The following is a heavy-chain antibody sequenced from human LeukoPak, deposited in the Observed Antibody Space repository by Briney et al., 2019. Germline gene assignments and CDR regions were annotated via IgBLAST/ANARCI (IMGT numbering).Heavy chain of an antibody. V-gene: IGHV3-23*01. Sequence: PGGSLRLSCAASGFTFSSYAMGWVRQAPGKGLDWVSAISGSGGSTYYADSVKGRFTISRDNSKNTLYLQMNSLRAEDTAVYYCAKLEKIGYCSSTSCRYFDYWGQGTLVTVSS. CDR2: ISGSGGST. J-gene: IGHJ4*02. CDR3: AKLEKIGYCSSTSCRYFDY. D-gene: IGHD2-2*01. CDR1: GFTFSSYA.